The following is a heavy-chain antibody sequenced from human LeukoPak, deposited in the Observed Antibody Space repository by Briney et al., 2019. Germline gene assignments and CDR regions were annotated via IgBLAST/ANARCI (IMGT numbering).Heavy chain of an antibody. J-gene: IGHJ4*02. D-gene: IGHD6-13*01. CDR2: ISGSGGST. CDR1: GFTSSSYT. V-gene: IGHV3-23*01. Sequence: GGSLRLSCAASGFTSSSYTMNWVRQAPGKGLEWVSAISGSGGSTYYADSVKGRFTISRDNSKNTLYLQMNSLRAEDTAVYYCAKFYSSSWYNYFDYWGQGTLVTVSS. CDR3: AKFYSSSWYNYFDY.